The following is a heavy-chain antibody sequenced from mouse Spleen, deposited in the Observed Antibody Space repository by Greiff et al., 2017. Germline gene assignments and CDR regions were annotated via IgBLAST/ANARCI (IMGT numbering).Heavy chain of an antibody. CDR2: ISSGSSTI. CDR3: ARLGIHYYGYYWYFDV. CDR1: GFTFSDYG. Sequence: EVQLVESGGGLVKPGGSLKLSCAASGFTFSDYGMHWVRQAPEKGLEWVAYISSGSSTIYYADTVKGRFTISRDNAKNTLFLQMTSLRSEDTAMYYCARLGIHYYGYYWYFDVWGAGTTVTVSS. J-gene: IGHJ1*01. D-gene: IGHD1-2*01. V-gene: IGHV5-17*01.